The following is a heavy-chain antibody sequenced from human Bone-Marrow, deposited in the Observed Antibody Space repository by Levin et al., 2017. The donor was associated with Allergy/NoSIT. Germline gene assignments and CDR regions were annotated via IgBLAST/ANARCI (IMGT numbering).Heavy chain of an antibody. D-gene: IGHD6-6*01. J-gene: IGHJ6*02. CDR2: INPNSGGT. CDR1: GYTFTGYY. Sequence: GASVKVSCKASGYTFTGYYMHWVRQAPGQGLEWMGWINPNSGGTNYAQKFQGRVTMTRDTSISTAYMELSRLRSDDTAVYYCARLQALDYYYYGMDVWGQGTTVTVSS. V-gene: IGHV1-2*02. CDR3: ARLQALDYYYYGMDV.